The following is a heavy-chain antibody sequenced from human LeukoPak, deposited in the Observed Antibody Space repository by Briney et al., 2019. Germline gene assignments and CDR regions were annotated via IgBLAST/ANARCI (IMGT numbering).Heavy chain of an antibody. CDR2: IYYSGST. J-gene: IGHJ5*02. D-gene: IGHD3-9*01. CDR1: GGSISSYY. CDR3: ARVRPGRYYDILSPGWFDP. V-gene: IGHV4-59*01. Sequence: ETLCLTCTVSGGSISSYYWSWIRQPPGKGLEWIGYIYYSGSTNYNPSLKSRVTISVDTSKNQFSLKLSSVTAADTAVYYCARVRPGRYYDILSPGWFDPWGQGTLATVSS.